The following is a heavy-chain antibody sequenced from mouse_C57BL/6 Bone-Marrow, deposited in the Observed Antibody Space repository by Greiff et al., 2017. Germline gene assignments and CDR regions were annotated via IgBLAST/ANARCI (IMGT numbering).Heavy chain of an antibody. Sequence: DVKLVESVAELVRPGASVTLSCTASGFNIKNTYMHWVKQRPEQGLEWIGRIDPANGNTKYAPKFQGKATIPADTSSNPAYLQISSLTSEDTAIYYCASYFYGNDYWGQGTTLTVSS. D-gene: IGHD1-1*01. V-gene: IGHV14-3*01. CDR1: GFNIKNTY. J-gene: IGHJ2*01. CDR2: IDPANGNT. CDR3: ASYFYGNDY.